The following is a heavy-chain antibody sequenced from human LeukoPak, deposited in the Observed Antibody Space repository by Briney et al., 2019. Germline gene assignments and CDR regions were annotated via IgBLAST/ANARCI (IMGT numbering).Heavy chain of an antibody. CDR1: GYTFTSYG. V-gene: IGHV1-18*01. CDR3: ARADYYGSGSSEGFDY. Sequence: ASVKVSCKASGYTFTSYGISWVRQAPGQGLEWMGWISAYNGNTNYAQKLQGRVTMTTDTSTSTAYMELRSLRSDDTAVYYCARADYYGSGSSEGFDYWGQGTLVTVSS. CDR2: ISAYNGNT. D-gene: IGHD3-10*01. J-gene: IGHJ4*02.